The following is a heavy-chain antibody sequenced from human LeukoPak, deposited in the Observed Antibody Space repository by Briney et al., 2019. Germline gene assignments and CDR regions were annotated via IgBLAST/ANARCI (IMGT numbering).Heavy chain of an antibody. CDR3: AREVYYDILTGYSSDAFDI. J-gene: IGHJ3*02. D-gene: IGHD3-9*01. CDR2: IIPILGIA. V-gene: IGHV1-69*04. Sequence: SVKVSCKASGGTFSSYAISWVRQAPGQGLEWMGRIIPILGIANYAQKFQGGVTITADKSTSTAYMELSSLRSEDTAVYYCAREVYYDILTGYSSDAFDIWGQGTMVTVSS. CDR1: GGTFSSYA.